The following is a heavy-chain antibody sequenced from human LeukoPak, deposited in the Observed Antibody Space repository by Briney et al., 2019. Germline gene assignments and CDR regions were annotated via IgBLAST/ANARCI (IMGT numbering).Heavy chain of an antibody. CDR3: ARQVFDNAARLDGMDV. CDR1: GYSFTSYW. Sequence: GESLKISCKGSGYSFTSYWIGWVRHMPGKGLEWMGIIYPGDSDTRYSPSFQGQVTISADKSISTAYLQWSSLKASGTAMYYCARQVFDNAARLDGMDVWGQGTTVTVSS. CDR2: IYPGDSDT. D-gene: IGHD1-14*01. J-gene: IGHJ6*02. V-gene: IGHV5-51*01.